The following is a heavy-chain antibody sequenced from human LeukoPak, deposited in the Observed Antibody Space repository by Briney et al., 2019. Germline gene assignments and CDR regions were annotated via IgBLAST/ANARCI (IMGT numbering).Heavy chain of an antibody. D-gene: IGHD1-7*01. Sequence: GGSLRLSCVGSGFTLSNYWMNWVRQAPGKGLEWVANIKGSDKGHVDSVKGRFSVSRDDARNSLYLQMDSLRAEDTAVYYCARDVDWNYDLWGQGTVVRVSS. CDR1: GFTLSNYW. CDR3: ARDVDWNYDL. V-gene: IGHV3-7*01. CDR2: IKGSDK. J-gene: IGHJ4*02.